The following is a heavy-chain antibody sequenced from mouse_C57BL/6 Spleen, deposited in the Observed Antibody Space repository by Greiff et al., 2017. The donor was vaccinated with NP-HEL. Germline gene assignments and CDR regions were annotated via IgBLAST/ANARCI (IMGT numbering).Heavy chain of an antibody. CDR3: ARGGLTTVVARGY. D-gene: IGHD1-1*01. J-gene: IGHJ2*01. Sequence: VQLQQSGPELVKPGASVKLSCKASGYTFTSYDINWVKQRPGQGLEWIGWIYPRDGSTKYNEKFKGKATLTVDTSSSTAYMELHSLTSEDSAVYFCARGGLTTVVARGYWGQGTTLTVSS. CDR2: IYPRDGST. V-gene: IGHV1-85*01. CDR1: GYTFTSYD.